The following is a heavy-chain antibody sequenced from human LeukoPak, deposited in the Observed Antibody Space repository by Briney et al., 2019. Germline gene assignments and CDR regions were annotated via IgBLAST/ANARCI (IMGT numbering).Heavy chain of an antibody. D-gene: IGHD3-3*01. CDR3: AKVSDFWSGYYDDY. J-gene: IGHJ4*02. CDR1: GFTFSTYA. CDR2: ISYEGSNK. Sequence: GGSLRLSCAASGFTFSTYAMHWVRQAPGKGLEWVGIISYEGSNKYYADSVKGRSTISRDNSKNTLYLQMNSLRAEDTAVYYCAKVSDFWSGYYDDYWGQGTLVTVSS. V-gene: IGHV3-30-3*01.